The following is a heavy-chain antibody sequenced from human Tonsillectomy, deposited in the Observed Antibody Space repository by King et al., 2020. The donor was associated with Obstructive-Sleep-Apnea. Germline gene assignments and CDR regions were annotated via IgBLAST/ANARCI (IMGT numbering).Heavy chain of an antibody. CDR3: ARGSGAADVNWFDP. CDR2: INHSGST. CDR1: GGSFSDYY. V-gene: IGHV4-34*01. Sequence: QVQLQQWGAGLLKPSETLSLTCAVYGGSFSDYYWSWIRQPPGKGLEWIGEINHSGSTNYNPSLKSRVTISVDMSKNQFSLKLNSVTAADTAVYYCARGSGAADVNWFDPWGQGALVTVSS. J-gene: IGHJ5*02. D-gene: IGHD6-13*01.